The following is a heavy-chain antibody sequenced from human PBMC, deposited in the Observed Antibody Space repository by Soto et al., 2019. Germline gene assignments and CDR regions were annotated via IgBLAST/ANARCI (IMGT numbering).Heavy chain of an antibody. J-gene: IGHJ4*02. CDR3: ARDRYDVLSGIDY. Sequence: QVQLQESGPGLVKPSETLSLTCNVSGGSVSSHTYYWSWIRQPPGRGLEWIGYIYFGDITNYNPSLKSRVSISVDTSKNQFSLKLTSVTAADTAIYYCARDRYDVLSGIDYWGQGKRVTVSS. CDR1: GGSVSSHTYY. D-gene: IGHD3-3*01. V-gene: IGHV4-61*01. CDR2: IYFGDIT.